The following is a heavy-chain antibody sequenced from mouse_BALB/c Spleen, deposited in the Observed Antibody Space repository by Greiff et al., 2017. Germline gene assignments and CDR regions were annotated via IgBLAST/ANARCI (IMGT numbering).Heavy chain of an antibody. V-gene: IGHV14-3*02. CDR1: GFNIKDTY. J-gene: IGHJ4*01. CDR2: IDPANGNT. Sequence: VHVKQSGAELVKPGASVKLSCTASGFNIKDTYMHWVKQRPEQGLEWIGRIDPANGNTKYDPKFQGKATITADTSSNTAYLQLSSLTSEDTAVYYCARIPHYYAMDYWGQGTSVTVSS. CDR3: ARIPHYYAMDY.